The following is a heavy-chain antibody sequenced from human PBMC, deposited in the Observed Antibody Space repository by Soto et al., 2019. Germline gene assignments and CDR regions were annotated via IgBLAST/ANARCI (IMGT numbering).Heavy chain of an antibody. Sequence: PSETLSLTCTVSGDSISTFYWGWMRQSPVKELEWIGYVYYTGSTNYNPSLKSRVTISVDRSKNQFSLKLTSANAADTAVYYCARGRTVRNYADDSSDYFYFFDYWGQGTQVTVSS. J-gene: IGHJ4*02. CDR2: VYYTGST. CDR3: ARGRTVRNYADDSSDYFYFFDY. CDR1: GDSISTFY. V-gene: IGHV4-59*01. D-gene: IGHD3-22*01.